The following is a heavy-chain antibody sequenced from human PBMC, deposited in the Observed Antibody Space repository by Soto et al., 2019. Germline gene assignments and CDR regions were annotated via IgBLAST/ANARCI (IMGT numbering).Heavy chain of an antibody. V-gene: IGHV3-21*01. CDR2: ISSSSSYI. Sequence: GGSLRLSCAASGFTFSSYSMNWVRQAPGKGLEWVSSISSSSSYIYYADSVKGRFTIPRDNAKNSLYLQMNSLRAEDTAVYYCARVDSSPPGGAFDIWGQGTMVTVSS. D-gene: IGHD3-22*01. J-gene: IGHJ3*02. CDR1: GFTFSSYS. CDR3: ARVDSSPPGGAFDI.